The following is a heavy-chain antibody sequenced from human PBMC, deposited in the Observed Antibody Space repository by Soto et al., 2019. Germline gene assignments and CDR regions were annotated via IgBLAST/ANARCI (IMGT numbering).Heavy chain of an antibody. Sequence: ASVKVSCKASGYTFTSYAMHWVRQAPGQRLEWMGWINAGNGNTKYSQKSQGRVTITRDTSASTAYMELSSLRSEDTAVYYCATPVTTGSLDYWGQGTLVTVSS. CDR3: ATPVTTGSLDY. CDR2: INAGNGNT. CDR1: GYTFTSYA. V-gene: IGHV1-3*01. D-gene: IGHD1-1*01. J-gene: IGHJ4*02.